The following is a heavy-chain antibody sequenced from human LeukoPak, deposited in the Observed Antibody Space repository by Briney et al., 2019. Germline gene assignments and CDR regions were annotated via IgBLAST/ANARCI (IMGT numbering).Heavy chain of an antibody. J-gene: IGHJ4*02. Sequence: GRSLGLSCAASGFTFSSYGMHWVRQAPGKGLEWVAVISYDGSNKYYADSVKGRFTISRDNSKNTLYLQMNSLRAEDTAVYYCAKVGLEAAMVDYWGQGTLVTVSS. V-gene: IGHV3-30*18. CDR2: ISYDGSNK. CDR1: GFTFSSYG. CDR3: AKVGLEAAMVDY. D-gene: IGHD5-18*01.